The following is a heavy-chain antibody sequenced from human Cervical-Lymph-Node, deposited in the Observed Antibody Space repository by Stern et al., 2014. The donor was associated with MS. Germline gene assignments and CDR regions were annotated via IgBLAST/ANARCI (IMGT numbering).Heavy chain of an antibody. D-gene: IGHD3-16*01. CDR2: ISAHNGNT. V-gene: IGHV1-18*01. Sequence: DQLVQSGAEVKKPGASVKVSCRASNYTFTSYGISWVRQAPGQGLEWVGWISAHNGNTNFAQKFQARVTLTTDTSTNTVYMELKSLKSDDTAVYYCARGGGVTPFWYLDLWGRGTLVTVSS. J-gene: IGHJ2*01. CDR3: ARGGGVTPFWYLDL. CDR1: NYTFTSYG.